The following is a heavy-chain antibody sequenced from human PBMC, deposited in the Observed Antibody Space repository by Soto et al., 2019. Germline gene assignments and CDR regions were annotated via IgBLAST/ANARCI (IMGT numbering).Heavy chain of an antibody. D-gene: IGHD3-10*01. J-gene: IGHJ4*02. Sequence: SETLSLTCAVYGGSFSGYYWSWIRQPPGKGLEWIGEINHRGSTNYNPSLKSRVTVSVDTSKNQFSLKLSSVTAADTAVYYCARGRRGGGIDYWGQGTLVTVSS. CDR3: ARGRRGGGIDY. V-gene: IGHV4-34*01. CDR2: INHRGST. CDR1: GGSFSGYY.